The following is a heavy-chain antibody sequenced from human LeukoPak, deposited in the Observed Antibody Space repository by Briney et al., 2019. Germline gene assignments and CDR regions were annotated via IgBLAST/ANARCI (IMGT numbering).Heavy chain of an antibody. J-gene: IGHJ5*02. V-gene: IGHV3-74*01. CDR3: ARLRIAAAVFDP. Sequence: GGSLRLSCAASGFTFSSYWMHWVRQAPGKGLVWVSRINSDGSSTSYADSVKGRFTISRDNAKNTLHLQMNSLRAEDTAVYYCARLRIAAAVFDPWGQGTLVTVSS. D-gene: IGHD6-13*01. CDR1: GFTFSSYW. CDR2: INSDGSST.